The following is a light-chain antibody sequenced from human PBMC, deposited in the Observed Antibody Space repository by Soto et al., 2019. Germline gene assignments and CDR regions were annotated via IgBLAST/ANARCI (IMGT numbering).Light chain of an antibody. V-gene: IGLV2-14*01. CDR1: SNDVGAYNY. J-gene: IGLJ1*01. CDR2: DVS. Sequence: QSALTQPASVSGSPGQSIAISCTGSSNDVGAYNYVSWYQQHPGKAPKLTIYDVSNRPSGISNRFSGSKSGNTASLTISGLQAEDEADYYCSTYTSSSTPLYVFGTGTKSPS. CDR3: STYTSSSTPLYV.